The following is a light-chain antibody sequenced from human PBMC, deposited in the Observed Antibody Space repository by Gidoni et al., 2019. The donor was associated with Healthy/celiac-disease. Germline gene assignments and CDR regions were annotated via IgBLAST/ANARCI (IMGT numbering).Light chain of an antibody. CDR1: SSAVGTYNL. CDR3: CSYAGSSTHVV. CDR2: EVN. J-gene: IGLJ2*01. Sequence: QSALTQPASVSGSPGQSITISCTGTSSAVGTYNLVSWYQQHPGKAPKLTIYEVNKRPSGVSNRFSGSKSGNTASLTISGLQAEDEADYYCCSYAGSSTHVVSGGGTKLTVL. V-gene: IGLV2-23*02.